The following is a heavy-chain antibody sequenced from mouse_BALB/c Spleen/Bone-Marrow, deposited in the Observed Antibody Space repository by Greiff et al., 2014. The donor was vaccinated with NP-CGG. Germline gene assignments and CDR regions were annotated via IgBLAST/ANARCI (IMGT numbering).Heavy chain of an antibody. CDR2: ISSGSSNI. CDR3: ARWGYYYAMDY. D-gene: IGHD2-2*01. V-gene: IGHV5-17*02. J-gene: IGHJ4*01. CDR1: GFTFSSFG. Sequence: EVKLEESGGGLVQPGGSRKLSCAASGFTFSSFGMHWVRRAPEKGLEWVAYISSGSSNINYADTVKGRFTISRDNPKNTLFLQMTSLRSEDTAMYYCARWGYYYAMDYWGQGTSVTVS.